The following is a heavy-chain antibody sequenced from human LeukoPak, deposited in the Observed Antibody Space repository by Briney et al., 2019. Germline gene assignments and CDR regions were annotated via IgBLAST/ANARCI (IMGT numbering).Heavy chain of an antibody. Sequence: ASVKVSCKASGYTFTAYYMHWVRQAPGQGLEWMGWINPNSGGTNYAQKFQGRVTMTRDTSISTGYMELSRLKSDDTAVYHCARVICSGGSCYFDYWGQGTLVTVSS. CDR1: GYTFTAYY. D-gene: IGHD2-15*01. J-gene: IGHJ4*02. CDR2: INPNSGGT. CDR3: ARVICSGGSCYFDY. V-gene: IGHV1-2*02.